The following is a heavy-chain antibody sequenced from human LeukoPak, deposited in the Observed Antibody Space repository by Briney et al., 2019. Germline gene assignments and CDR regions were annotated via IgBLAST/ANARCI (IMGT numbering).Heavy chain of an antibody. CDR3: ASSRCSSSWYDGFDY. CDR2: ISSSSSYI. D-gene: IGHD6-13*01. Sequence: KTGGSLRLSCAASGFTFSSYSMNWVRQAPGKGLEWVSSISSSSSYIYYADSVKGRFTTSRDNAKNSLYLQMNSLRAEDTAVYYCASSRCSSSWYDGFDYWGQGTLVTVSS. J-gene: IGHJ4*02. V-gene: IGHV3-21*01. CDR1: GFTFSSYS.